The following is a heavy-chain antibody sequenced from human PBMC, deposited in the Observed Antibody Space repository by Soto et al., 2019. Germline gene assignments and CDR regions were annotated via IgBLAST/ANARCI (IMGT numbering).Heavy chain of an antibody. J-gene: IGHJ6*02. V-gene: IGHV4-59*12. CDR2: IYYSGST. CDR3: AREGGYFDSSGSGVYHYHGVDV. CDR1: GGSINSFY. D-gene: IGHD3-22*01. Sequence: LSLTCTVSGGSINSFYWSWIRQPPGKGLEWIGCIYYSGSTNYNPSLKSRVTISLDTSRNQFSLKLRSVTAADTAVYYCAREGGYFDSSGSGVYHYHGVDVWGQGTTVTVSS.